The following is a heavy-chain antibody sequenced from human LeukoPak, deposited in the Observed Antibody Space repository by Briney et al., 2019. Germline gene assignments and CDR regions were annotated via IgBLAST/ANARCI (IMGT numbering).Heavy chain of an antibody. CDR1: GFTFSSYS. CDR2: ISSSSSYI. J-gene: IGHJ6*04. V-gene: IGHV3-21*01. Sequence: GGSLRLSCAASGFTFSSYSMNWVRQAPGKGLEWVSSISSSSSYIYYVDSVKGRFTISRDNAKNSLYLQMNSLRGEDTAIYYCAELGITMIGGVWGKGTTVTISS. CDR3: AELGITMIGGV. D-gene: IGHD3-10*02.